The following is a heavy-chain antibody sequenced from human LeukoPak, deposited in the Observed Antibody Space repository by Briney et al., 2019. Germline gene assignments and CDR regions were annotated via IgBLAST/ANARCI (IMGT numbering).Heavy chain of an antibody. D-gene: IGHD3-3*01. CDR2: ISSSSSTI. CDR3: ARGPSDFWSGYYIGWFDP. CDR1: GFTFSSYS. V-gene: IGHV3-48*01. Sequence: GGSLRLSCAASGFTFSSYSMNWVRKAPGKGLEWVSYISSSSSTIYYADSVKGRFTISRDNAKNSLYLQMNSLRAEDTAVYYCARGPSDFWSGYYIGWFDPWGQGTLVTVSS. J-gene: IGHJ5*02.